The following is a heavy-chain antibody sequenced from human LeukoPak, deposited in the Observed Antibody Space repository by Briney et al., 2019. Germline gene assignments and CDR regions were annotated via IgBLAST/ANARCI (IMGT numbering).Heavy chain of an antibody. Sequence: VASVKVSCKASGYTFTSYYMHWVRQAPGQGREWMGIINPSGGSTSYAQKFQGRVTMTRDTSTSTVYMELSSLRSEDTAVYYRARVIFPGDYWDYWGQGTLVTVSS. CDR3: ARVIFPGDYWDY. CDR2: INPSGGST. V-gene: IGHV1-46*01. D-gene: IGHD3-3*02. CDR1: GYTFTSYY. J-gene: IGHJ4*02.